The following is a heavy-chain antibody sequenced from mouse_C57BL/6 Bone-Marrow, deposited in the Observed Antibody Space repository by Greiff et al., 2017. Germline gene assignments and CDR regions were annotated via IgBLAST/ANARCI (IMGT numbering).Heavy chain of an antibody. J-gene: IGHJ4*01. CDR2: IDPENGDT. V-gene: IGHV14-4*01. CDR1: GFNIKDDY. CDR3: TRDYYGTLYAMDY. D-gene: IGHD1-1*01. Sequence: EVQLQQSGAELVRPGASVKLSCTASGFNIKDDYMHWVKQRPEQGLEWIGWIDPENGDTEYASKFQGKATITADTSSNTAYLQLSSLTSEDTAVYYCTRDYYGTLYAMDYWGQGTSVTVSA.